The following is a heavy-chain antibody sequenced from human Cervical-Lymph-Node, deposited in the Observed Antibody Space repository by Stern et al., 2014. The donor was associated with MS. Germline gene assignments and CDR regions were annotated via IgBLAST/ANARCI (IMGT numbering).Heavy chain of an antibody. V-gene: IGHV1-69*04. CDR3: ARGVVSNRAAATQHNLFDP. D-gene: IGHD2-15*01. CDR2: IIPILGLP. Sequence: VQLVQSGAEVKKPGSSVNVSCKASGGTFISSYAITWMRPAPGQGLEWMGRIIPILGLPNYAQKFQGRVTFTADTSTSTTYMELSSLTSEDTAVYYCARGVVSNRAAATQHNLFDPWGQGTLVTVSS. CDR1: GGTFISSYA. J-gene: IGHJ5*02.